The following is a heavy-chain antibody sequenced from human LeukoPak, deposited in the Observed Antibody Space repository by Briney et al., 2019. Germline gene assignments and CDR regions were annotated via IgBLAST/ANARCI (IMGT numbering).Heavy chain of an antibody. Sequence: GASVKVSCKASGYTFTSHGISWVRQAPGQGLEWMGWISAYNGNTNYAQKLQGRVTMTTDTSTSTAYMELRSLRSDDTAVYYCARDLSGYDLIGMDVWGKGTTVTVSS. D-gene: IGHD5-12*01. CDR3: ARDLSGYDLIGMDV. V-gene: IGHV1-18*04. CDR1: GYTFTSHG. CDR2: ISAYNGNT. J-gene: IGHJ6*04.